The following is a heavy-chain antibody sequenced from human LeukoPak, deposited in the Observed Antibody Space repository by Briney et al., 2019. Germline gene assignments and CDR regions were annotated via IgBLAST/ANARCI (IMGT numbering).Heavy chain of an antibody. V-gene: IGHV4-59*01. J-gene: IGHJ3*02. CDR2: IHHSGST. CDR3: AREVRGDDTFDI. Sequence: PSETLSLTCTVSGGSINSYYWSWIRQPPGKGLEWIGYIHHSGSTNYNPSLKSRVIISVDTSQTQFSLKLRSVTAEDTAVYYCAREVRGDDTFDIWGQGTMVTVSS. CDR1: GGSINSYY. D-gene: IGHD3-10*01.